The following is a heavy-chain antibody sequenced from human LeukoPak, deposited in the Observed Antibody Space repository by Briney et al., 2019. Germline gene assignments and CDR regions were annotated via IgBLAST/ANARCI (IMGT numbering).Heavy chain of an antibody. CDR3: ARAGGRWLHKYYGMDV. J-gene: IGHJ6*02. CDR2: INHSGST. D-gene: IGHD5-24*01. V-gene: IGHV4-34*01. Sequence: PSETLSLTCAVYGGSFSGYYWSWIRQPPGKGLEWIGEINHSGSTNYNPSLKSRVTISVDTSKNQFSLKLSSVTAADTAVYYCARAGGRWLHKYYGMDVWGQGTTVTVSS. CDR1: GGSFSGYY.